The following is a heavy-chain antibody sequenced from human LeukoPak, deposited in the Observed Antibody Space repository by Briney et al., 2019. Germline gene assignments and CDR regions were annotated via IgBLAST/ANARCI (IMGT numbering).Heavy chain of an antibody. D-gene: IGHD2/OR15-2a*01. Sequence: SETLSLTCIVSGYSISSGYYWGWIRQPPGKGLEWIGGIYHSGSTYYNPSLKSRVTISLDTSKNQFSLKLSSVTAADTAVYYCARAYSTLFDYWGQGTLVTVSS. CDR2: IYHSGST. V-gene: IGHV4-38-2*02. CDR3: ARAYSTLFDY. CDR1: GYSISSGYY. J-gene: IGHJ4*02.